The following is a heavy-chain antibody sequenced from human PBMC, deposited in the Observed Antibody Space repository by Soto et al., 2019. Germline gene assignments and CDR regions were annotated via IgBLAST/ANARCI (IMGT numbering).Heavy chain of an antibody. CDR3: VRDGLDYYDTERLYFDN. J-gene: IGHJ4*02. D-gene: IGHD3-22*01. V-gene: IGHV3-21*01. CDR1: GFNFITYS. Sequence: EVQLVESGGGPVRPGGSLKLSCAASGFNFITYSLSWVRQAPGKGLEWVASISSSAVYIDYADSVKGRFTISRDNANNSRYLQMNSLRAEDTATYYCVRDGLDYYDTERLYFDNWGQGTLVTVSS. CDR2: ISSSAVYI.